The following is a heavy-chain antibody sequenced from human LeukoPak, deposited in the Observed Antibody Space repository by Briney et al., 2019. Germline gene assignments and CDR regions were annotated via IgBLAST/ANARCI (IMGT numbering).Heavy chain of an antibody. CDR2: IYSGGTT. Sequence: GGSLRLSCAASGFTFSSYDMTWVRQAPGKGLEWVSVIYSGGTTYYADSMKGRFTISRDNSKNTLYLQMNSLRAADTAVYYCATESPSCGGDCFGYWGQGTLVTVSS. CDR1: GFTFSSYD. CDR3: ATESPSCGGDCFGY. V-gene: IGHV3-53*01. J-gene: IGHJ4*02. D-gene: IGHD2-21*01.